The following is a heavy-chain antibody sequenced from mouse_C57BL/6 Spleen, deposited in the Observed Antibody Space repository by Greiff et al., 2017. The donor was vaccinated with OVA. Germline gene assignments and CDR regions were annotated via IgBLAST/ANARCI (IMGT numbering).Heavy chain of an antibody. J-gene: IGHJ4*01. V-gene: IGHV2-5*01. D-gene: IGHD4-1*01. Sequence: QVQLKESGPGLVQPSQSLSITCTVSGFSLTSYGVHWVRQSPGKGLEWLGVIWRGGSTDYNAAFMSRLSITKDNSKSQVFFKMNSLQADDTAIYYCAKGGGTGPYAMDYWGQGTSVTVSS. CDR1: GFSLTSYG. CDR3: AKGGGTGPYAMDY. CDR2: IWRGGST.